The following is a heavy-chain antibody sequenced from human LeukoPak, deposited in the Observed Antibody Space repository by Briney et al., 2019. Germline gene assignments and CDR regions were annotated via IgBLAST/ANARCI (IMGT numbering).Heavy chain of an antibody. D-gene: IGHD6-19*01. V-gene: IGHV1-18*01. J-gene: IGHJ5*02. CDR2: ISAYNGNT. CDR3: ARAEQQWLVGLGYWFDP. Sequence: ASVKVSCKASGYTFTSYGISWVRQAPGQGLEWMGWISAYNGNTNYAQKLQGRVTMTTDTSTSTAYMELRSLRSDDTAVYYCARAEQQWLVGLGYWFDPWGQGTLVTVSS. CDR1: GYTFTSYG.